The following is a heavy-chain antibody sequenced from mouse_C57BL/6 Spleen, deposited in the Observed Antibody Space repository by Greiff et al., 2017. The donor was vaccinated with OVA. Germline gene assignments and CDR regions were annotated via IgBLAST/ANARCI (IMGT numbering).Heavy chain of an antibody. Sequence: QVQLKESGAELARPGASVKLSCKASGYTFTSSGISWVKQRTGQGLEWIGEIYPRSGNTYYNEKFKGKATLTADKSSSTAYMELRSLTSKDSAVYFCAGYDGGYAMDYWGQGTSVTVSS. V-gene: IGHV1-81*01. CDR3: AGYDGGYAMDY. CDR2: IYPRSGNT. D-gene: IGHD2-2*01. CDR1: GYTFTSSG. J-gene: IGHJ4*01.